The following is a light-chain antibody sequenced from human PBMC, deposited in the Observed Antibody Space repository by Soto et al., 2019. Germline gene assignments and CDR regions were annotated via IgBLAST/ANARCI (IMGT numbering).Light chain of an antibody. CDR2: EVS. V-gene: IGLV2-8*01. CDR3: SSYAGRNNLVV. J-gene: IGLJ2*01. Sequence: QSAVTQPPSVSGSPGQSVTISCTGTSSDVGGYNYVSWYQQHPGKAPKLMIYEVSKRPSGVPDRFSGSKSGNTASLTVSGLQAEDEADYYCSSYAGRNNLVVFGGGTKLTVL. CDR1: SSDVGGYNY.